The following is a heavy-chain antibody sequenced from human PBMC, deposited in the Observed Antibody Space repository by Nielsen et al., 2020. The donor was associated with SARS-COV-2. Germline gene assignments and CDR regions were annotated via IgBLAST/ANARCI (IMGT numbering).Heavy chain of an antibody. D-gene: IGHD4-17*01. CDR2: IYYSGST. CDR3: VSIAVTTHAFDI. CDR1: GGSISSGGYY. V-gene: IGHV4-31*03. J-gene: IGHJ3*02. Sequence: SETLSLTCTVSGGSISSGGYYWSWIRQHPGKGLEWIGYIYYSGSTYYNPSLKSRVTISVDTSKNQFSLKLSSVTAADTAVCYCVSIAVTTHAFDIWGQGTMVTVSS.